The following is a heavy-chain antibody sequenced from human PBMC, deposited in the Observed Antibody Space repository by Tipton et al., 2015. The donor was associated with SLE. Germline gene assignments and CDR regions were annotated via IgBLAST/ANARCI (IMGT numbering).Heavy chain of an antibody. CDR3: ARDFRAVAGRFFYYYMDV. D-gene: IGHD6-13*01. V-gene: IGHV4-61*02. CDR1: GVSITNYHSY. J-gene: IGHJ6*03. Sequence: TLSLTCSVSGVSITNYHSYWDWFRQTAGKGLEWIGRIYFPGRTYYNPSVTSRVTIALDTSKNDFSLEMTSVTTADTGVYYCARDFRAVAGRFFYYYMDVWGKGTTVTV. CDR2: IYFPGRT.